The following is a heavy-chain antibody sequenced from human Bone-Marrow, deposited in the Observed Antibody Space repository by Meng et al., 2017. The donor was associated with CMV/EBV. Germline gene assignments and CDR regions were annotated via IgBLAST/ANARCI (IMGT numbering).Heavy chain of an antibody. CDR3: ARYRVDSTMVPCSFDA. CDR1: GYSLTDFW. D-gene: IGHD5-18*01. V-gene: IGHV5-51*01. J-gene: IGHJ4*02. Sequence: GESLKISCQASGYSLTDFWIGWVRQMPGKGLEWMGIIYPGDSDTRYSPSFQGQVTISVDKSISTAYLQWSSLMASDSAMYYCARYRVDSTMVPCSFDAWGQGTLVTGSS. CDR2: IYPGDSDT.